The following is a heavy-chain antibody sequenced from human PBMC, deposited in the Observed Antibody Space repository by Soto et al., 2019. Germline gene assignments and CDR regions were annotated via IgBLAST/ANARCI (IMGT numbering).Heavy chain of an antibody. CDR2: INPNSGGT. CDR1: AYTFTGYY. V-gene: IGHV1-2*02. J-gene: IGHJ3*02. D-gene: IGHD2-21*02. Sequence: QVHLVQSGAEVKKPGASVRVSCKASAYTFTGYYMHWVRQAPGHGPEWMGWINPNSGGTNSAQKFQGRVTMTRDTSVTTADMELSRLRSDDTAVYYCARDLDCVGFFDIWGQGTMVTVSS. CDR3: ARDLDCVGFFDI.